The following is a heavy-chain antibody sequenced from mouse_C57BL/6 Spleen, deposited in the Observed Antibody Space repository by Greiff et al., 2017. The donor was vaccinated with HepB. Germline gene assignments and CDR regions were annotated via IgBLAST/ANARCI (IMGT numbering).Heavy chain of an antibody. CDR3: ARHEANGSSYGYYYAMDY. V-gene: IGHV1-62-2*01. J-gene: IGHJ4*01. Sequence: QVQLQQSGAELVKPGASVKLSCKASGYTFTEYTIHWVKQRSGQGLEWIGWFYPGSGSIKYNEKFKDKATLTADKSSSTVYMEFSRLTSEDSAVYFCARHEANGSSYGYYYAMDYWGQGTSVTVSS. CDR1: GYTFTEYT. CDR2: FYPGSGSI. D-gene: IGHD1-1*01.